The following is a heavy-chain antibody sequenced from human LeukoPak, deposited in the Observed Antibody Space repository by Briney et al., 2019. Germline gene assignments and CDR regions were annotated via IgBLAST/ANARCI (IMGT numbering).Heavy chain of an antibody. D-gene: IGHD3-3*01. J-gene: IGHJ6*03. CDR2: IYYSGRT. CDR3: ARGYDFWSGYYTPHYYYYYMDV. V-gene: IGHV4-59*01. Sequence: SETLSLTWTVSGGSISSYYWSWIRQPPGKGLEWIGYIYYSGRTNYNPFLKSGVTISVDTSKNQFSLKLSSVTAADTAVYYCARGYDFWSGYYTPHYYYYYMDVWGNGTTVTVSS. CDR1: GGSISSYY.